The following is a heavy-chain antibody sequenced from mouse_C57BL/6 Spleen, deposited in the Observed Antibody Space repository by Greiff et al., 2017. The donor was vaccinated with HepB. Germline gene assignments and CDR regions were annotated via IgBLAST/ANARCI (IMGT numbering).Heavy chain of an antibody. Sequence: QVQLQQSGAVLAKPGASVKLSCKASGYTFTSYWMHWVKQRPGQGLEWIGYINPSSGYTKYNQKFKDKATLTADKSSSTAYMQLSSLTYEDSAVYYCARDEGIYYGYDWTWFAYWGQGTLVTVSA. CDR1: GYTFTSYW. J-gene: IGHJ3*01. CDR2: INPSSGYT. CDR3: ARDEGIYYGYDWTWFAY. V-gene: IGHV1-7*01. D-gene: IGHD2-2*01.